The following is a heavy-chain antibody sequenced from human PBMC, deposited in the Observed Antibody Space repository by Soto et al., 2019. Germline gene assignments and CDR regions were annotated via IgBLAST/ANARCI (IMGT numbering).Heavy chain of an antibody. CDR3: ARDTYHYRGPLQSGVQGMDV. V-gene: IGHV1-69*01. CDR2: IIPIFGTA. J-gene: IGHJ6*02. D-gene: IGHD4-4*01. CDR1: GGTFSSYA. Sequence: QVQLVQSGAEVKKPGSSVKVSCKASGGTFSSYAISWVRQAPGQGLEWMGGIIPIFGTANYAQKFQGRVTITADESTSTAYMELSSLRSEDTAVYYCARDTYHYRGPLQSGVQGMDVWGQGTTVTVSS.